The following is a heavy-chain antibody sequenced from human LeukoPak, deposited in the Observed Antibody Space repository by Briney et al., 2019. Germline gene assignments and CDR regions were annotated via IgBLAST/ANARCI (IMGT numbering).Heavy chain of an antibody. Sequence: TGGSLRLSCAASGFTFSSYSMNWVRQAPGKGLEWVSSISSSSSYIYYADSVKGRFTISRDNAKSTLYLQMNSLRADDTAVFYCARVRGGSGRSYAADAFDIWGQGTMVTASS. V-gene: IGHV3-21*01. CDR1: GFTFSSYS. CDR2: ISSSSSYI. D-gene: IGHD1-26*01. J-gene: IGHJ3*02. CDR3: ARVRGGSGRSYAADAFDI.